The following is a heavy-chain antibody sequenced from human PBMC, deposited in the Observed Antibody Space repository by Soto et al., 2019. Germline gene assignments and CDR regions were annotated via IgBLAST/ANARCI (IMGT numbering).Heavy chain of an antibody. V-gene: IGHV3-48*03. CDR1: GFTFSSYE. D-gene: IGHD3-3*01. CDR3: ARDIAPNDFWSGYWVYDGMDV. J-gene: IGHJ6*02. Sequence: PVGSLRLSCAASGFTFSSYEMNWVRQAPGKGLEWVSYISSSGSTIYYADSVKGRFTISRDNAKNSLYLQMNSLRAEDTAVYYCARDIAPNDFWSGYWVYDGMDVWGQGTTVTVSS. CDR2: ISSSGSTI.